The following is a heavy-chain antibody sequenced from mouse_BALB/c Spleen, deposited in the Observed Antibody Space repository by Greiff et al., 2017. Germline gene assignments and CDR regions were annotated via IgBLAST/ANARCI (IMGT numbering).Heavy chain of an antibody. CDR2: ISSGGGST. CDR1: GFAFSSFD. J-gene: IGHJ4*01. V-gene: IGHV5-12-1*01. Sequence: EVKVVESGGGLVKPGGSLKLSCAASGFAFSSFDMSWVGQTPGKRLEWVAYISSGGGSTYYPDTVKGRFTISRDNAKNTLYLQMSSLKSEDTAMYYCARQTGTDYAMDYWGQGTSVTVSS. CDR3: ARQTGTDYAMDY. D-gene: IGHD4-1*01.